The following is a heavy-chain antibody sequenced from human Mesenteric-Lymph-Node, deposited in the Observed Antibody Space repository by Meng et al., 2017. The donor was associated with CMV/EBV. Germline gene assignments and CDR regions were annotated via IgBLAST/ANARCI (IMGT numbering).Heavy chain of an antibody. CDR1: GFTFSNYA. D-gene: IGHD3-10*01. J-gene: IGHJ3*02. Sequence: GESLKISCAASGFTFSNYAMSWVRQAPGKGLEWVSGISGSGGSTNYADSVKGRFTISRDNSKNTLYLQTSSLRAEDTAVYYCAKDLNDNYYGSGSWGKPHDAFDIWGQGTMVTVSS. CDR2: ISGSGGST. V-gene: IGHV3-23*01. CDR3: AKDLNDNYYGSGSWGKPHDAFDI.